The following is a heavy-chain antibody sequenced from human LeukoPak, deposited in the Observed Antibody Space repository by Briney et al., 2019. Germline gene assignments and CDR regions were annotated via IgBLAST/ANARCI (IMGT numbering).Heavy chain of an antibody. D-gene: IGHD3-10*01. CDR3: ARFPGLLWFGELLDAFDI. V-gene: IGHV1-24*01. CDR2: FDPEDGET. J-gene: IGHJ3*02. Sequence: ASVKASCKVSGYTLTELSMHWVRQAPGKGLEWMGGFDPEDGETIYAQKFQGRVTMTRNTSISTAYMELSSLRSEDTAVYYCARFPGLLWFGELLDAFDIWGQGTMVTVSS. CDR1: GYTLTELS.